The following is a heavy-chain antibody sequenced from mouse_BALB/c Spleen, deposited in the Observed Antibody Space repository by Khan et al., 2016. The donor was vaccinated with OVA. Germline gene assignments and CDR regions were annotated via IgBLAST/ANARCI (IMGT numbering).Heavy chain of an antibody. CDR1: GFSITSDYA. CDR3: GRADDGYYFDY. Sequence: EVQLQESGPGLVKPSQSLSLTCTVTGFSITSDYAWNWIRQFPGNKLEWMGYISYTGSTSSNPSLKSRISITRDISKNKFFLHLNSVTTRATATFYCGRADDGYYFDYWGQGTTVTVSA. J-gene: IGHJ2*01. D-gene: IGHD2-3*01. V-gene: IGHV3-2*02. CDR2: ISYTGST.